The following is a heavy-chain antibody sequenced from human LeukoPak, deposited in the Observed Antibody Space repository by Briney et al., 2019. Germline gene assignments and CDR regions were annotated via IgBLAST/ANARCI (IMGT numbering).Heavy chain of an antibody. D-gene: IGHD1-26*01. CDR3: ARHHSGGDLRCDY. V-gene: IGHV4-39*01. J-gene: IGHJ4*02. CDR2: IYYSGST. Sequence: SETLSLTCTVSGDSISSSSYYWGWIRQPPGKGLEWIGSIYYSGSTYYNPSLKSRVTISVDTSKNQFSLKLSSVTAADTAVYYCARHHSGGDLRCDYWGQGTLVTVSS. CDR1: GDSISSSSYY.